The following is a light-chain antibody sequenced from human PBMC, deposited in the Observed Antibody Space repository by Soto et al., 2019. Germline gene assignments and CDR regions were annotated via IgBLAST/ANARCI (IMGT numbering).Light chain of an antibody. V-gene: IGKV3-20*01. CDR2: GAS. CDR1: QSISSGS. CDR3: HQYASSPWT. Sequence: EIVWRQAPGTRSLSPGERATLSCRASQSISSGSLAWYQQKRGQAPRLLIYGASRRATGIPDTFSGSGSGTDFSLTISRLEPEDFAVYYCHQYASSPWTFGQGTKVDIK. J-gene: IGKJ1*01.